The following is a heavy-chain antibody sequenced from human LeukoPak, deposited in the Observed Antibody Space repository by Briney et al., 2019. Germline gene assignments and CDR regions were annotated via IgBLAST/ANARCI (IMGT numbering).Heavy chain of an antibody. V-gene: IGHV1-58*02. Sequence: AASVKVSCKASGFTFTSSAMQWVRQARGQRLEWIGWIVVGSGNTNYAQKFQERVTITRDMSTSTAYMELSSLRSEDTAVDYCAARPYGSGSYYNPRYYMDVWGKGTTVTVSS. CDR1: GFTFTSSA. D-gene: IGHD3-10*01. CDR2: IVVGSGNT. CDR3: AARPYGSGSYYNPRYYMDV. J-gene: IGHJ6*03.